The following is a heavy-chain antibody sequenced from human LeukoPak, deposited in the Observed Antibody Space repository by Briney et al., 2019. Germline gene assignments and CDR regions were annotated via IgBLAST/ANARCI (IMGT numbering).Heavy chain of an antibody. Sequence: PGGSLRLSCAASGFTFSSYGMHWVRQAPGKGLEWVAVISYDGSNKYYADSVEGRFTISRDNSKNTLYLQMNSLRAEDTAVYYCARGGYSYGYGWVYNWFDPWGQGTLVTVSS. CDR2: ISYDGSNK. CDR1: GFTFSSYG. CDR3: ARGGYSYGYGWVYNWFDP. J-gene: IGHJ5*02. D-gene: IGHD5-18*01. V-gene: IGHV3-30*03.